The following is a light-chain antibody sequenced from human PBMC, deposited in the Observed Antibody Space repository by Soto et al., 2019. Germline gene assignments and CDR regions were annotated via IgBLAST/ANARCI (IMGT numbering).Light chain of an antibody. Sequence: EIVLTQSPVTLSLSPGERATLSCRASQSVSSSLAWYQQKPGQALRLLIYDASNRATGIPARFSGSGSETDFNLTVSSLEPEDFAVYYCQQRSNWPLSFGGGTKVEIK. J-gene: IGKJ4*01. CDR3: QQRSNWPLS. V-gene: IGKV3-11*01. CDR2: DAS. CDR1: QSVSSS.